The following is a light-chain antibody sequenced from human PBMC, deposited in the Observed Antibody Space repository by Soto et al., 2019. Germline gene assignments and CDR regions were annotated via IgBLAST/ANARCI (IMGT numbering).Light chain of an antibody. J-gene: IGLJ2*01. CDR1: SSDLGVYDA. Sequence: QSALTQPASLSGSPGQSITISCTGTSSDLGVYDAVSWYQQHPGKAPKLIIYGVTNRPSGVSNRFSGSKSGNTASLTVSGLQTEDEADYYYSAFRDWNTLWILGGGTKLTVL. CDR2: GVT. CDR3: SAFRDWNTLWI. V-gene: IGLV2-14*01.